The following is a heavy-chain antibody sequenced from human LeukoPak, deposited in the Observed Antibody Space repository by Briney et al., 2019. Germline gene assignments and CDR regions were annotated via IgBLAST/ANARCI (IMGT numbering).Heavy chain of an antibody. CDR2: ISWDGGST. V-gene: IGHV3-43*01. CDR1: GFTFDDYT. Sequence: PGGSLRLSCAASGFTFDDYTMHWVRQAPGKGLEWVSLISWDGGSTYYADSVKGRFTISRDNSKNSLYLQMNSLRTEDTALYYCARDGYNSGELDYWGQGTPVTVSS. CDR3: ARDGYNSGELDY. J-gene: IGHJ4*02. D-gene: IGHD5-24*01.